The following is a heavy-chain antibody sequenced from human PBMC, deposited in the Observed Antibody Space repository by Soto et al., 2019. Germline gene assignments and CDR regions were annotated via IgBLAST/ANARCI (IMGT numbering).Heavy chain of an antibody. CDR1: GGSISSSSYY. J-gene: IGHJ4*02. V-gene: IGHV4-39*01. Sequence: PSETLSLTCTVSGGSISSSSYYWGWIRQPPGKGLEWIGSIYYSGSTYYNPSLKSRVTISVDTSKNHFSLKLSSVTAADTALFYCANHYYDFWSAPPSGPFGYWGQGTLVTVSS. CDR3: ANHYYDFWSAPPSGPFGY. D-gene: IGHD3-3*01. CDR2: IYYSGST.